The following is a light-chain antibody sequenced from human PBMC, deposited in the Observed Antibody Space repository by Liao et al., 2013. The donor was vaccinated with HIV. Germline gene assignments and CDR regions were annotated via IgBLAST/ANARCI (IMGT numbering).Light chain of an antibody. CDR2: QDN. J-gene: IGLJ3*02. CDR3: QAWDSSTWV. V-gene: IGLV3-1*01. CDR1: KLGDKY. Sequence: SYELTQPPSVSVSPGQTASITCSGDKLGDKYACWYQQKPGQAPVLVIYQDNKRPSGIPERFSGSNSGNTATLTIIRVEAADEADYYCQAWDSSTWVFGGGTKLTVL.